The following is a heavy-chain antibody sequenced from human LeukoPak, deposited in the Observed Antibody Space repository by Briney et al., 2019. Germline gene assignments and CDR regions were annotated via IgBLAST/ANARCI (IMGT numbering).Heavy chain of an antibody. CDR2: SSYSGSS. D-gene: IGHD6-25*01. V-gene: IGHV4-59*08. J-gene: IGHJ5*02. CDR1: GGSIGTNY. Sequence: SETLSLTCSVSGGSIGTNYWSWIRQVPGKGLEWIGYSSYSGSSNYNPSLKSRVTISVDTSKTQFSLYLNSVTAADSALYYCARHPSGWFDPWGQGTLVTVSS. CDR3: ARHPSGWFDP.